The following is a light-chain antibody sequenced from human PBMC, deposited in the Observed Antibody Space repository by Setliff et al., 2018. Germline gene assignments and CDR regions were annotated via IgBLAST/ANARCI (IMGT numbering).Light chain of an antibody. Sequence: QSALTQPASVSGSPGQSITISCVGTSSDVGAYSHVSWYQQYPGKAPKLMISEVSNRPSGVSYRFSGSKSGNTASLTISGLQAEDEADYYCMSYTTIRTYVFGTGTKV. CDR2: EVS. CDR1: SSDVGAYSH. CDR3: MSYTTIRTYV. J-gene: IGLJ1*01. V-gene: IGLV2-14*01.